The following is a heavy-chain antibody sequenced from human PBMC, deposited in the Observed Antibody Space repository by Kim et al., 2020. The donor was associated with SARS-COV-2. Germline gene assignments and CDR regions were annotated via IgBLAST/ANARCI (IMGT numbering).Heavy chain of an antibody. D-gene: IGHD6-19*01. J-gene: IGHJ6*01. CDR3: ARDPTRSGGWYENYYG. V-gene: IGHV4-39*07. Sequence: SETLSLTCTVSGGSIISCSFYWGWIRQPPGKGLEWIGSIYFTGSTLYNPSLKSRLTISVDTSKNQFFLKLNSVTAADTAVYYCARDPTRSGGWYENYYG. CDR1: GGSIISCSFY. CDR2: IYFTGST.